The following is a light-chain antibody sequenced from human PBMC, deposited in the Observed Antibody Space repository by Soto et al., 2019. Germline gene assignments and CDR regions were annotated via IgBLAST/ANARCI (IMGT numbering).Light chain of an antibody. CDR1: SSNIGSKY. J-gene: IGLJ1*01. V-gene: IGLV1-47*01. Sequence: QSVLTQPPSASGTPGQRVTISCSGSSSNIGSKYVYWYQQLPGTAPKLLIYRNNQRPSWVPDRFSGSKSGTSASLAISGLRSEDEADYYCASWDDSRSGLYVFGTGTKLTVL. CDR2: RNN. CDR3: ASWDDSRSGLYV.